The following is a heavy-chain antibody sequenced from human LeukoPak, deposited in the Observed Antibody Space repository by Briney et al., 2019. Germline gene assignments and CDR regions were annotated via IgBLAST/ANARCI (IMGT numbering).Heavy chain of an antibody. D-gene: IGHD6-19*01. CDR1: GFTFSSYA. CDR3: AKDPGLDVSSGWYTFILDF. J-gene: IGHJ4*02. Sequence: GGSLRLSCAASGFTFSSYAMSWVRQAPGKGLEWVSTITGSSGNRYYADSVNGRFTISRDNSKNTLYLQVNSLRAEDTVIYYCAKDPGLDVSSGWYTFILDFWGQGTLVTVSS. CDR2: ITGSSGNR. V-gene: IGHV3-23*01.